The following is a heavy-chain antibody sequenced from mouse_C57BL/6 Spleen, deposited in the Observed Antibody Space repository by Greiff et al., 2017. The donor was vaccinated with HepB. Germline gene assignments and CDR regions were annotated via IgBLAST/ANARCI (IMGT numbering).Heavy chain of an antibody. D-gene: IGHD2-5*01. Sequence: DVKLQESGPGLVKPSQSLSLTCSVTGYSITSGYYWNWIRQFPGNKLEWMGYISYDGSNNYNPSLKNRISITRDTSKNQFFLKLNSVTTEDTATYYCARSNPSFAYWGQGTLVTVSA. V-gene: IGHV3-6*01. CDR3: ARSNPSFAY. CDR1: GYSITSGYY. J-gene: IGHJ3*01. CDR2: ISYDGSN.